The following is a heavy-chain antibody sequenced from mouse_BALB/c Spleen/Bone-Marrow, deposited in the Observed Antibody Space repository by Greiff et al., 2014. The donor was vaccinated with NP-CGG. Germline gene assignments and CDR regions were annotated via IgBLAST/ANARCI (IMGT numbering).Heavy chain of an antibody. D-gene: IGHD1-1*01. CDR3: TIRYYAMDY. CDR2: IIPNSGYS. J-gene: IGHJ4*01. V-gene: IGHV1-4*01. Sequence: LVESGAELARPGASVKMSCQASGYTFTRYTMHWEKKRPGQGLEWIGYIIPNSGYSNYNQKFKDKATLTADESSSTAYMQLSSLTSEDSAVYYCTIRYYAMDYWGQGTSVTVSS. CDR1: GYTFTRYT.